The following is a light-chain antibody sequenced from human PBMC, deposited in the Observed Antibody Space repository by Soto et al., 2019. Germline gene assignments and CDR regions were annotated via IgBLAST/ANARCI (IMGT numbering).Light chain of an antibody. CDR1: QSVSSYY. V-gene: IGKV3-20*01. CDR3: QLYGSSSYT. CDR2: GAS. Sequence: EIVLTQSPGTLSLSPGERATLSCRASQSVSSYYLAWYQQKPGQAPRLLIYGASRRDTDIPDRFSGSGSGTDFTLTISRLEPEDFAVYYCQLYGSSSYTFGQGTKLEI. J-gene: IGKJ2*01.